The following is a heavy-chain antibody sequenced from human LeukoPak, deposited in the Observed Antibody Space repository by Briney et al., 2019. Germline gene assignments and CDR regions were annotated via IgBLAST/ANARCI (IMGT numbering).Heavy chain of an antibody. D-gene: IGHD3-3*01. CDR1: GGSISSGSYY. Sequence: SQTLSLTCTVSGGSISSGSYYWRWIRQPAGKGLEWIGRIYTSGSTNYNPSLKSRVTISVDTSKNQFSLKLSSVTAADTAVYYCARVGDFWRGYYFDYWGQGTLVTVSS. J-gene: IGHJ4*02. CDR2: IYTSGST. CDR3: ARVGDFWRGYYFDY. V-gene: IGHV4-61*02.